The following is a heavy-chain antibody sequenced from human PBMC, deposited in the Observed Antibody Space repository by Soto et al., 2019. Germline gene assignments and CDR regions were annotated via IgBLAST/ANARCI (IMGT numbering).Heavy chain of an antibody. CDR3: ARETPLVAVTPEFDY. CDR2: ISKSGSTI. J-gene: IGHJ4*02. Sequence: GGSLRLSCAVSGLTFSDYYMSWIRQAPGKGLEWVSSISKSGSTIHYADSVKGRFTVSRDNAKKSVYLQMNSLRVEDMAVYYCARETPLVAVTPEFDYWGQGTRVTVS. CDR1: GLTFSDYY. V-gene: IGHV3-11*01. D-gene: IGHD2-15*01.